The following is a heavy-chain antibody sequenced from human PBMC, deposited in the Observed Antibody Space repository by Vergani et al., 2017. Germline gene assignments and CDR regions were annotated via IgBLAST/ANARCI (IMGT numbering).Heavy chain of an antibody. CDR2: IRFDGSNQ. CDR3: AKHFRGWGIDY. Sequence: QVQLVESGGGVVQRGGSLSLSCATSGFTLSNYDMQWIRQGPGKGLEFVAFIRFDGSNQYYADAVKGRFTLSRDFSKNTLYLQMNSLRTDDTATYYCAKHFRGWGIDYWGQGTQVIVSS. V-gene: IGHV3-30*02. D-gene: IGHD3-16*01. CDR1: GFTLSNYD. J-gene: IGHJ4*02.